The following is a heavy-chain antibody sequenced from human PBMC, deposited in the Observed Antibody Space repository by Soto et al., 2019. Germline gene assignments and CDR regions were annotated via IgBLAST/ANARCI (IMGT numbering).Heavy chain of an antibody. D-gene: IGHD1-20*01. Sequence: KKKAASVKVSCKASGYTFTSYAMHWVRQAPGQRLEWMGWINAGNGNTKYSQKFQGRVTITRDTSASTTYMELSSLRSEDTAVYYCARGITLPTPLDYWGQGTLVTVSS. CDR1: GYTFTSYA. CDR2: INAGNGNT. CDR3: ARGITLPTPLDY. J-gene: IGHJ4*02. V-gene: IGHV1-3*01.